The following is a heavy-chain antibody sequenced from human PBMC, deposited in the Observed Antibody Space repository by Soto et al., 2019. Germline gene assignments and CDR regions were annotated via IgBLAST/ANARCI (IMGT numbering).Heavy chain of an antibody. D-gene: IGHD4-17*01. CDR2: IKSKTDGGTT. CDR1: AFTFSNAW. V-gene: IGHV3-15*01. J-gene: IGHJ4*01. CDR3: TTDSYMTNIIVRFDY. Sequence: PGGSLRLSCAASAFTFSNAWMNWVRQAPGKGLEWVGHIKSKTDGGTTDYAAPVKGRFTISRDDSKNMVYLEMNSLKTEDTAIYYCTTDSYMTNIIVRFDYWGHGTLVTVSS.